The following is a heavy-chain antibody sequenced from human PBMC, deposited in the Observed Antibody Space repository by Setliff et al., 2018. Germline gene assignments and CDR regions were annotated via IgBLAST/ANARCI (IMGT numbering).Heavy chain of an antibody. Sequence: KASETLSLTCIVVGDSISNTGYYWGWIRQPPGKGLEWIGRIYNSGTTNYNPSLKSRVTISADTSNNSFSLNLFSVTAADTAVYYCAGRDYSGGDSWGHGALVTVSS. V-gene: IGHV4-39*02. D-gene: IGHD4-4*01. CDR2: IYNSGTT. CDR1: GDSISNTGYY. CDR3: AGRDYSGGDS. J-gene: IGHJ5*01.